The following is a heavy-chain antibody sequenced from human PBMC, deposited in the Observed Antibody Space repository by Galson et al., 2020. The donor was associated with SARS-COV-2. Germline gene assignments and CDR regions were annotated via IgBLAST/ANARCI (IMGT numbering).Heavy chain of an antibody. CDR1: GGSISSYY. J-gene: IGHJ4*02. Sequence: SQTLSLTCTVSGGSISSYYWSWIRQPPGKGLEWIGYIYYSGSTNYNPSLKSRVTISVDTSKNQFSLKLSSVTAADTAVYYCALGSGSPYYFDYWGQGTLVTVSS. CDR3: ALGSGSPYYFDY. CDR2: IYYSGST. V-gene: IGHV4-59*01. D-gene: IGHD1-26*01.